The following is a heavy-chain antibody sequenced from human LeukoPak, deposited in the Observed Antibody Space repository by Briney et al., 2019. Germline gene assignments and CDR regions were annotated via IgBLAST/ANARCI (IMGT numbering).Heavy chain of an antibody. Sequence: SETLSLTCTVSGGSISSSSYYWGWIRQPPGKGLGWIGSIYYSGSTYYNPSLKSRVTISVDTSKNQFSLKLSSVTAADTAVYYCARDFSSWTPDNWFDPWGQGTLVTVSS. CDR3: ARDFSSWTPDNWFDP. D-gene: IGHD6-13*01. CDR2: IYYSGST. V-gene: IGHV4-39*07. J-gene: IGHJ5*02. CDR1: GGSISSSSYY.